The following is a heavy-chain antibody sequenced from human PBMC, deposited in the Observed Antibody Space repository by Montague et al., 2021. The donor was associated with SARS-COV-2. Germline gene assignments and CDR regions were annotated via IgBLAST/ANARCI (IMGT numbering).Heavy chain of an antibody. CDR2: IYYSGNT. CDR3: VRQEFRGAALYYFDN. J-gene: IGHJ4*02. Sequence: SETLSLTCTVSGGSIGTSSYYWGWTRQPPGKGPEWIGSIYYSGNTYYNPSLKGRVSISGDTSKNQFSLKLSSVTAADTAVYYCVRQEFRGAALYYFDNWGQGTLVTVSS. V-gene: IGHV4-39*01. CDR1: GGSIGTSSYY. D-gene: IGHD3-10*01.